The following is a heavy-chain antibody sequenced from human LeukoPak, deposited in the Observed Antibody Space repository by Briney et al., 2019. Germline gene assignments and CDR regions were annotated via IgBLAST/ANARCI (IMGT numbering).Heavy chain of an antibody. V-gene: IGHV4-59*01. D-gene: IGHD1-1*01. Sequence: SETLSLTCTVSGGSISSYYWSWIRQPPGKGLEWIGYMYYNRSTNYNPSLKSRVTISVDTSKNQFSLKLSSVTAADMAVYYCARDRLQLQSRGQGTLVTVSS. CDR2: MYYNRST. CDR1: GGSISSYY. J-gene: IGHJ4*02. CDR3: ARDRLQLQS.